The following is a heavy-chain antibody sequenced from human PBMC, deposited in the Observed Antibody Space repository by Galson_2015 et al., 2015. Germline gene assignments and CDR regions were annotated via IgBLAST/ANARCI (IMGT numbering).Heavy chain of an antibody. CDR3: ARSLYWNHAGDVDY. D-gene: IGHD2-8*02. CDR2: ISASSTTK. Sequence: SLRLSCAASEFTFSSYYMSWIRQAPGKGLEWVSYISASSTTKYYAGSVKGRFTISRDNAKNSLYLQMKSLRAEDTAVYYCARSLYWNHAGDVDYWGQGTLVTVSS. J-gene: IGHJ4*02. V-gene: IGHV3-11*01. CDR1: EFTFSSYY.